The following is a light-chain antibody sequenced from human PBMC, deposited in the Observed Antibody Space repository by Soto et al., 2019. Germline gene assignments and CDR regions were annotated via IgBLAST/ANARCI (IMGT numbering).Light chain of an antibody. J-gene: IGLJ2*01. CDR3: GTWDSNLRDVV. V-gene: IGLV1-51*01. CDR2: DND. Sequence: QSVLTQPPAVSAAPGQKLTISCAGTTSNIGDNYVSWYQQVPGAAPKLLMYDNDKRPSGIPDRFSGSKSGTSATLGITGRQTGDEADYDCGTWDSNLRDVVFGGGTKLTVL. CDR1: TSNIGDNY.